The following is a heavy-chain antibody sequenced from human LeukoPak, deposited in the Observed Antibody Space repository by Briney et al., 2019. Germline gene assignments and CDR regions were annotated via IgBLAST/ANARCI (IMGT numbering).Heavy chain of an antibody. J-gene: IGHJ4*02. CDR1: RFIISDYY. V-gene: IGHV3-11*01. CDR3: ATLGRNYFDS. CDR2: ISSSGSAI. D-gene: IGHD2-15*01. Sequence: GGSLRLSCAASRFIISDYYMTWIRQAPGKGLEWVSYISSSGSAIYYADSVKGRFTVSRDNARNSLYLQMNSLRVEDTAVYYCATLGRNYFDSWGQGSLVTVSS.